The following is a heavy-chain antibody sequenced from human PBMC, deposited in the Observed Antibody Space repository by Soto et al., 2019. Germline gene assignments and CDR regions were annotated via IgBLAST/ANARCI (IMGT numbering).Heavy chain of an antibody. D-gene: IGHD6-19*01. CDR1: GGSISSYH. V-gene: IGHV4-59*01. CDR3: ARDPPGIAVAGTLNY. J-gene: IGHJ4*02. CDR2: IYYSGST. Sequence: SETLSLTCTVSGGSISSYHWSWIRQPPGKGLEWIGYIYYSGSTNYNPSLKSRVTISVDTSKNQFSLKLSSVTATDTAVYYCARDPPGIAVAGTLNYWGQGTLVTVSS.